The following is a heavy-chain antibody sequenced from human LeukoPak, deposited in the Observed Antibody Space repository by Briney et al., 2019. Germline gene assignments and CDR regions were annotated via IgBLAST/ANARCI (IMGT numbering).Heavy chain of an antibody. V-gene: IGHV1-69*13. J-gene: IGHJ4*02. CDR3: ARGRGYYYGSGSYFKLRSFDY. D-gene: IGHD3-10*01. CDR1: GGTFSSYA. Sequence: ASVKVSCKASGGTFSSYAISWVRQAPGQGLEWMGGIIPIFGTANYAQKFQGRVTITADESTSTAYMELSSLRSEDTAVYYCARGRGYYYGSGSYFKLRSFDYWGQGTLVTVSS. CDR2: IIPIFGTA.